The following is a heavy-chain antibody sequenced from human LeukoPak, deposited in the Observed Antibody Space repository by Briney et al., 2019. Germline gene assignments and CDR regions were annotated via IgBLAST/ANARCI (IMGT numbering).Heavy chain of an antibody. J-gene: IGHJ5*02. D-gene: IGHD3-22*01. V-gene: IGHV4-34*01. CDR3: AGHHDKEQYYYDSSGYYLANWFDP. CDR2: INHSGST. CDR1: GGSFSGYY. Sequence: PSETLSLTCAVYGGSFSGYYWSWIRQPPGKGLEWIGEINHSGSTNYNPSLKSRVTISVDTSKNQFSLKLSSVTAADTAVYYCAGHHDKEQYYYDSSGYYLANWFDPWGQGTLVTVSS.